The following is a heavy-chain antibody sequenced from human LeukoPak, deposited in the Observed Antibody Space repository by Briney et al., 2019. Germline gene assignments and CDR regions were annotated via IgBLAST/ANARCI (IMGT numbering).Heavy chain of an antibody. J-gene: IGHJ3*02. CDR3: AKGGLEWELPPGDAFDI. CDR2: ISGSCGST. Sequence: PGGSLRLSCAASGFTFSSYAMSWVRQAPGKGLEWVSAISGSCGSTYYADSVKDRFTISRDNSKNTLYLQMNSLRAEDTAVYYCAKGGLEWELPPGDAFDIWGQGTMVTVSS. V-gene: IGHV3-23*01. D-gene: IGHD1-26*01. CDR1: GFTFSSYA.